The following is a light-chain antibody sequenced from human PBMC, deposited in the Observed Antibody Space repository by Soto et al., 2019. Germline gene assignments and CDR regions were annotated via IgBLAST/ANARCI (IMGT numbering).Light chain of an antibody. CDR3: SSFTTSSTLGV. CDR1: SSDVGGYNY. CDR2: EVT. J-gene: IGLJ3*02. V-gene: IGLV2-14*01. Sequence: QSALTQPASVSGSPGQSITISCTGTSSDVGGYNYVSWYQQHPGKAPKLIIYEVTNRSSGVSGRFSGSKSGNTASLTISGLQAEDEADYYCSSFTTSSTLGVFGGGTKLTVL.